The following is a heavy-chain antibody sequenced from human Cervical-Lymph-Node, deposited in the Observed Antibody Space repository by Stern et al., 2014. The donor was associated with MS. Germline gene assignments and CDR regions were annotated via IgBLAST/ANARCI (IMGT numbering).Heavy chain of an antibody. CDR1: GAPITSSY. V-gene: IGHV4-59*01. J-gene: IGHJ4*02. Sequence: QGQLQESGPGLVKSSETLSLTCTVSGAPITSSYWSWIRQPPGKRLEWIGHSSYSGDTNYNPSLQSRITISLDTYNNQFFLILTSVTAADTAVYYCARHEGRYSSAWDWGQGTLVTVSS. CDR2: SSYSGDT. CDR3: ARHEGRYSSAWD. D-gene: IGHD6-19*01.